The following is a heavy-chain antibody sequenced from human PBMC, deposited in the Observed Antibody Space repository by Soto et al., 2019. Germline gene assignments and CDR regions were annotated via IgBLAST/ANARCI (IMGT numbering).Heavy chain of an antibody. CDR1: GFTFRSFT. V-gene: IGHV3-21*01. CDR2: ISSNSAYI. D-gene: IGHD6-13*01. J-gene: IGHJ5*02. CDR3: TRDASRDSSARGWFDP. Sequence: LSLSCAASGFTFRSFTMNWVRQASGKGLEWVSTISSNSAYIYYTDALRGRFTISRDNAKNSLHLQMNSLRAEDTAVYYCTRDASRDSSARGWFDPWGPGTLVTVSS.